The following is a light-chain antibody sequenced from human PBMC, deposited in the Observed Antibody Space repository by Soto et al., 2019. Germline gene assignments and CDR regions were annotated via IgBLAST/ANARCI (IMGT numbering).Light chain of an antibody. CDR2: EVT. CDR3: CSYASSTTYVI. V-gene: IGLV2-23*02. Sequence: ALTQPASVSGSPGQSITISCTGTNSDVGRYNLVSWYQQRPGQAPQVLIYEVTKRPSGVSDRFSGSKSGNTASLTISGLQAEDEGEYFCCSYASSTTYVIFGGGTKVTVL. J-gene: IGLJ2*01. CDR1: NSDVGRYNL.